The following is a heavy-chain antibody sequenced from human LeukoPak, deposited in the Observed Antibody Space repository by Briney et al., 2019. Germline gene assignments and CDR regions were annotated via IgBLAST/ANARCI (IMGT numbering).Heavy chain of an antibody. CDR2: ISYDGSNK. CDR3: AKEYGDYLPGY. D-gene: IGHD4-17*01. Sequence: PGRSLRLSCAASGFTFSSYAMHWVRQAPGKGLEWVAVISYDGSNKYYADSVKGRFTISRDNSKNTLYLQMNSLRAEDTAVYYCAKEYGDYLPGYWGQGTLVTVSS. CDR1: GFTFSSYA. V-gene: IGHV3-30-3*01. J-gene: IGHJ4*02.